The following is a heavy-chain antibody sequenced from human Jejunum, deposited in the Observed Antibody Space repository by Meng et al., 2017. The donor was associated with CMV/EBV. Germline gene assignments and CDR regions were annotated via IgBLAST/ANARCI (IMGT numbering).Heavy chain of an antibody. V-gene: IGHV5-51*01. Sequence: FKALGFTFTDPWIGWVRQMPGRGLEWMGIIYPHDSDTRYRPSFQGRVTISADKSINTAYLRWSSLQASDTGMYYCARLRLTNGNADLWGQGTLVTVSS. J-gene: IGHJ5*02. CDR2: IYPHDSDT. CDR3: ARLRLTNGNADL. CDR1: GFTFTDPW. D-gene: IGHD2-8*01.